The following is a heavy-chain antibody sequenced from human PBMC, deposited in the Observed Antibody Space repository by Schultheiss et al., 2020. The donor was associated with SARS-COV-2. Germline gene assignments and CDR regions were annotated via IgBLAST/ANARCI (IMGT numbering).Heavy chain of an antibody. V-gene: IGHV4-61*01. CDR1: GGSVSSGSYY. Sequence: SETLSLTCTVSGGSVSSGSYYWSWIRQPPGKGLEWIGYIYYSGSTNYNPSLKSRVTISVDTSKNQFSLKLSSVTAADTAVYYCASHSSSWYSWWFDPWGQGTLVTVSS. CDR2: IYYSGST. J-gene: IGHJ5*02. D-gene: IGHD6-13*01. CDR3: ASHSSSWYSWWFDP.